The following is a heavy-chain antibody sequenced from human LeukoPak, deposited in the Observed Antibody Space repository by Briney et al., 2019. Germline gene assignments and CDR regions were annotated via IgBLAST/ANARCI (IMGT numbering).Heavy chain of an antibody. J-gene: IGHJ4*02. CDR2: IYYSGST. D-gene: IGHD6-13*01. CDR1: GGTISSSSHY. CDR3: ARQEYSSSCFDY. Sequence: SETLSLTCTVSGGTISSSSHYWGWIRQSPGKGLEWIGSIYYSGSTYYNPSLKSRVTISVDTSKNQFSLKLSSVTAADTAVYYCARQEYSSSCFDYWGQGPLVTVSS. V-gene: IGHV4-39*01.